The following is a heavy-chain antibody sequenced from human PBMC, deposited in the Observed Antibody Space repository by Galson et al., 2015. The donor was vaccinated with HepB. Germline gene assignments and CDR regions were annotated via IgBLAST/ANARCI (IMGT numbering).Heavy chain of an antibody. CDR1: GDSVSNNNAA. CDR3: ARVFGTIYYYGLDV. D-gene: IGHD2-2*01. CDR2: TYYRARWYN. V-gene: IGHV6-1*01. Sequence: CAISGDSVSNNNAAWNWIRKSPSRGLEWLGRTYYRARWYNDYAESLRSRITINPDTSKNQFSLQLKSVTPEDTAVYYCARVFGTIYYYGLDVWGQGTTVTASS. J-gene: IGHJ6*02.